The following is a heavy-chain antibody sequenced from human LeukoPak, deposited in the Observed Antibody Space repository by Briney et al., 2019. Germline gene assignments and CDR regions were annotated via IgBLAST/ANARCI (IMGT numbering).Heavy chain of an antibody. Sequence: PGGSLRLSCAASGFTFSSYSMNWVRQAPGKGLEWVSSITGSSSYIYYADSVKGRFTISRDNAKNSLYLQMNSLRAEDTAVYYCARDRVNTGFYYGIDVWGQGTTVTVSS. CDR3: ARDRVNTGFYYGIDV. D-gene: IGHD1/OR15-1a*01. V-gene: IGHV3-21*01. CDR2: ITGSSSYI. J-gene: IGHJ6*02. CDR1: GFTFSSYS.